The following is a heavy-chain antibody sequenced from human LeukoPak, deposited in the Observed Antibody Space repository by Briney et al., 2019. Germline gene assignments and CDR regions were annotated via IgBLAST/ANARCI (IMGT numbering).Heavy chain of an antibody. CDR2: IKQDGSEK. CDR1: GFTFSSYW. CDR3: ASSSSWARFDP. D-gene: IGHD6-13*01. V-gene: IGHV3-7*03. Sequence: QPGVSLRLSCAASGFTFSSYWMSWVRQAPGKGLEWVANIKQDGSEKYYVDSVKGRFTISRDNAKNSLYLQMNSLRAEDTAVYYCASSSSWARFDPWGQGTLVTVSS. J-gene: IGHJ5*02.